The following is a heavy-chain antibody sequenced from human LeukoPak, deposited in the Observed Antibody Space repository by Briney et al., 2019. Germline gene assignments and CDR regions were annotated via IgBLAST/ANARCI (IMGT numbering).Heavy chain of an antibody. CDR3: AKEGAYCGRDCSGVFDC. D-gene: IGHD2-21*02. CDR2: FSDRGPTT. CDR1: GFSFSTYY. Sequence: SGGSLRLSCAASGFSFSTYYVNWVRQAPGKGLEWVSVFSDRGPTTYYADSVKGRFTISRDSSKSTLYLQMNSLRAEDTAVYYCAKEGAYCGRDCSGVFDCWGQGTLVTVST. J-gene: IGHJ4*02. V-gene: IGHV3-23*01.